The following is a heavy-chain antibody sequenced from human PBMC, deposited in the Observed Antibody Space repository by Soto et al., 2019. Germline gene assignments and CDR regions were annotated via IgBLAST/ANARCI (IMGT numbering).Heavy chain of an antibody. Sequence: HPGGSLRLSCAASGFTVSSNDMSWVRQAPGKGQERVSVIYSGGSTYYADSVKGRFTISRDNSKNTLYLQMNSLRAEDTAVYYCARDLAHDILTGYYTTYYYYGMDVWGQGTTVTVSS. CDR2: IYSGGST. CDR3: ARDLAHDILTGYYTTYYYYGMDV. J-gene: IGHJ6*02. V-gene: IGHV3-53*01. CDR1: GFTVSSND. D-gene: IGHD3-9*01.